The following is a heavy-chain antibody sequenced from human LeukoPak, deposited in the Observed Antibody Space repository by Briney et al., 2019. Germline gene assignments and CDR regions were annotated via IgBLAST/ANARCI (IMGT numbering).Heavy chain of an antibody. J-gene: IGHJ4*02. CDR2: IRYDGSNK. CDR3: AGGGWYYFDY. D-gene: IGHD6-19*01. Sequence: GGSLRLSCAASGFTFSSYGMHWVRQAPGKGLEWVAFIRYDGSNKYYADSVKGRFTISRDNSKNTLYLQMNSLRAEDTAVYYCAGGGWYYFDYRGQGTLVTVSS. CDR1: GFTFSSYG. V-gene: IGHV3-30*02.